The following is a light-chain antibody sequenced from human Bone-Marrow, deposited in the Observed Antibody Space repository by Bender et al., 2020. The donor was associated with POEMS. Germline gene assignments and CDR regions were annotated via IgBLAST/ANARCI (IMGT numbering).Light chain of an antibody. Sequence: SELTQDPALSVALEQTVKITCQGDSLRSNSASWYQQKPGQAPLFVIYGENNRPSGIPDRFSGSSSGNTASLTITGAQAEDEADYYCKSRDNSGNHLVFGGGTKLTVL. CDR1: SLRSNS. J-gene: IGLJ3*02. CDR2: GEN. V-gene: IGLV3-19*01. CDR3: KSRDNSGNHLV.